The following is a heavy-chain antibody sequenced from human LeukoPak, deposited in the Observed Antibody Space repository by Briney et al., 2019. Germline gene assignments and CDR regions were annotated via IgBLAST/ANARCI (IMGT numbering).Heavy chain of an antibody. CDR1: GFTFSNYW. D-gene: IGHD3-16*01. J-gene: IGHJ4*02. CDR2: IKQDGSEG. V-gene: IGHV3-7*01. CDR3: AKDSHYAFDY. Sequence: GGSLRLSCAASGFTFSNYWMSWVRQAPGKGLEWVANIKQDGSEGYYVDSVRGRFTISRDNARNSLYLQMNSLRAEDTAMYYCAKDSHYAFDYWGQGTLVTVSS.